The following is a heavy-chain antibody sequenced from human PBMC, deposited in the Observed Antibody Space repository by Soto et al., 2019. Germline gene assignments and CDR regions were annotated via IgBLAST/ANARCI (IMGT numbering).Heavy chain of an antibody. CDR2: IWYDGSNK. J-gene: IGHJ4*02. CDR3: ARDLVVRGVIGY. Sequence: GGSLRLSCAASGFTFSSYGMHWVRQAPGKGLEWVAVIWYDGSNKYYADSVKGRFTISRDNSKNTLYLQMNSLRAEDTAVYYCARDLVVRGVIGYWGQGTLVTVS. CDR1: GFTFSSYG. V-gene: IGHV3-33*01. D-gene: IGHD3-10*01.